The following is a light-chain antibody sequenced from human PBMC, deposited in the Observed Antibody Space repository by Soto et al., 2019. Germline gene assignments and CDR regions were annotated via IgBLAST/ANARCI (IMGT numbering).Light chain of an antibody. CDR3: QQYNQWPLT. Sequence: EIVMTQSPATLSVSPGERANLSCRASQSVSSNLAWYQQKPGQAPRLLIYDASTRATGIPARFSGSGSGTEFTLTISSLQSEDFAVYYCQQYNQWPLTFGGGTKVEIK. CDR2: DAS. V-gene: IGKV3-15*01. J-gene: IGKJ4*01. CDR1: QSVSSN.